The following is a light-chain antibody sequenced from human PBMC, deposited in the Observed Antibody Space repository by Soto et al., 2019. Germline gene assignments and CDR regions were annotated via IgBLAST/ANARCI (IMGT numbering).Light chain of an antibody. Sequence: EIVLTQSPDTLSLSPGERATLSCRASQSVNSRYLAWYQQKPGQAPRLLIYGTSSRATGIPDRFSGSGSGTDFTLTISSLQPDDFATYYCQHYNSYSEAFGQGTKVDI. J-gene: IGKJ1*01. CDR3: QHYNSYSEA. CDR1: QSVNSRY. CDR2: GTS. V-gene: IGKV3-20*01.